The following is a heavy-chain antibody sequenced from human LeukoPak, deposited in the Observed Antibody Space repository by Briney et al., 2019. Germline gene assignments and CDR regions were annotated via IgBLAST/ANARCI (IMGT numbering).Heavy chain of an antibody. D-gene: IGHD2-2*01. CDR1: VYTFTGYY. CDR2: INPNSGGT. V-gene: IGHV1-2*02. CDR3: ASRLVVPAAIPV. Sequence: GASVKVSCKASVYTFTGYYMHWVRQAPGQGLEWMGWINPNSGGTNYAQKFQGRVTKTRATSISTAYMELSRLRSDDTAVYYCASRLVVPAAIPVWGKGTTVTVSS. J-gene: IGHJ6*03.